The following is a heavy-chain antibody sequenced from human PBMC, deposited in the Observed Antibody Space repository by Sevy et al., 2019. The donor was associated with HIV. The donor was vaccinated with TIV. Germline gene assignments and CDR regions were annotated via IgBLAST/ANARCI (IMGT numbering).Heavy chain of an antibody. CDR1: GFTFSSSA. D-gene: IGHD3-22*01. J-gene: IGHJ4*02. Sequence: GGSLRLSCAASGFTFSSSAMHWARQISGKDLEWVSAIGTEGDTYYPGSVKGRFTISRENTKNSLYLQMNNLRAGDTAVYYCARAHSSGYYDFDYRGRGTLVTVSS. CDR2: IGTEGDT. CDR3: ARAHSSGYYDFDY. V-gene: IGHV3-13*01.